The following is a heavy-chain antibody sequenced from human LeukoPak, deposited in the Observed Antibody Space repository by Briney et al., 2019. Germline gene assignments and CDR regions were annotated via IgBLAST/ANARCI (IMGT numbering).Heavy chain of an antibody. CDR2: IHYSGNT. J-gene: IGHJ4*02. CDR1: GGSISSGSGY. D-gene: IGHD6-19*01. CDR3: ASTQYSSGWSWFDN. V-gene: IGHV4-61*01. Sequence: PSETLSLTCTVSGGSISSGSGYWSWIRQPPGKGPEWIGYIHYSGNTKYNSSLKSRVTISVDTSKNQLSLNMSSVTAADTAVYYCASTQYSSGWSWFDNWGQGTLVTVSS.